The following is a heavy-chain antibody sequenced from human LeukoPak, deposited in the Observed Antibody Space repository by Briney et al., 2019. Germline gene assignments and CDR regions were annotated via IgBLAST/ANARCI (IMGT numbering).Heavy chain of an antibody. V-gene: IGHV3-7*01. CDR1: GFTFSSYG. J-gene: IGHJ4*02. Sequence: PGGSLRLSCAASGFTFSSYGMHWVRQAPGKGLEWVASIKQDGSEKYFVDSVKGRFTISRDNAKKSLHLQMNSLRAEDTAFYYCARRSGDHYVSGTYYNFRYFDYWGQGTLVTVSS. CDR3: ARRSGDHYVSGTYYNFRYFDY. D-gene: IGHD3-10*01. CDR2: IKQDGSEK.